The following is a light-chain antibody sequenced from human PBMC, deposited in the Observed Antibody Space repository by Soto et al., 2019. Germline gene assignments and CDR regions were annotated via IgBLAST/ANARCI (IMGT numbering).Light chain of an antibody. V-gene: IGKV3-20*01. CDR2: GAS. CDR3: QQYGSSPWT. CDR1: QSVSSSY. Sequence: EIVLTQSPVTLSLSPGERATLSCRASQSVSSSYLAWYQQKPGQAPRLLIYGASRRATGIPDRFSGSGSATDFTLTISRLEPEDFAVYYCQQYGSSPWTFGHGTKVEIK. J-gene: IGKJ1*01.